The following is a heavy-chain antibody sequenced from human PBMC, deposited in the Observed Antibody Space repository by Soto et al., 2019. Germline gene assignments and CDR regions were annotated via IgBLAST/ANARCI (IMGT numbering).Heavy chain of an antibody. CDR2: IYHSGST. V-gene: IGHV4-4*02. D-gene: IGHD2-21*02. Sequence: QVQLQESGPGLVKPSGTLSLTCAVSGGSISSSSWWSWVRQPPGKGLEWIGEIYHSGSTNYNPSLKSRVTISVDKSKHQFSLKLSSVPASDTAVFYCAGEGGGDSLDYWGQGTLVTVSS. CDR1: GGSISSSSW. J-gene: IGHJ4*02. CDR3: AGEGGGDSLDY.